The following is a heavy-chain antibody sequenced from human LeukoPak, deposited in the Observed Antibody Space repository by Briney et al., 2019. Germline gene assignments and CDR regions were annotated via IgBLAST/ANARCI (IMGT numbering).Heavy chain of an antibody. CDR2: IGLDGGSK. Sequence: GGSLRLSCVASEITFESYGMHWVRQAPGKGLEWVAVIGLDGGSKYYADSVKGRFTISRDNSKNTLYLEMNSLRAEDTAVYYCARDGYGGNTYYYYYMDVWGKGTTVTVSS. J-gene: IGHJ6*03. V-gene: IGHV3-33*01. D-gene: IGHD4-23*01. CDR3: ARDGYGGNTYYYYYMDV. CDR1: EITFESYG.